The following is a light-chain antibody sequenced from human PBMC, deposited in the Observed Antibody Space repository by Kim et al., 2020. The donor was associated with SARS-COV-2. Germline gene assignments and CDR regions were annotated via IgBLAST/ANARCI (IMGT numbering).Light chain of an antibody. Sequence: QSALTQPPSASGSPGQSIAISCTGTTSDVGANNYVSWYQQYPGRAPKLILYELTKRPSGVPDRFSGSKSGNTASLTVSGLQAEDEAHYYCNSYAGTNDVRFGGGTKLTVL. CDR2: ELT. CDR1: TSDVGANNY. CDR3: NSYAGTNDVR. V-gene: IGLV2-8*01. J-gene: IGLJ2*01.